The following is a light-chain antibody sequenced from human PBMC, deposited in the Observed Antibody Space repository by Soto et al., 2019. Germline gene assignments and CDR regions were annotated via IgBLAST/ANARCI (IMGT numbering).Light chain of an antibody. CDR1: QGIGSW. Sequence: DIQMTQSPSSVSASVGDRVTLTCRASQGIGSWLAWYQQKPGKAPKLLIYAASSLQGGVPSRFSGSGSGTDFTLTINSLQAEDFAVYYCQQYNNWPPITFGQGTRLEI. CDR2: AAS. J-gene: IGKJ5*01. V-gene: IGKV1-12*01. CDR3: QQYNNWPPIT.